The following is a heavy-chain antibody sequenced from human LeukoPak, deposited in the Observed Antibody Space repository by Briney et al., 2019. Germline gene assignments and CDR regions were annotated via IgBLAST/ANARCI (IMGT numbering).Heavy chain of an antibody. V-gene: IGHV3-21*01. CDR1: GFTSSDSY. J-gene: IGHJ4*02. D-gene: IGHD6-13*01. Sequence: GGSLRLSCAASGFTSSDSYMTWVRQAPGKGLEWVSSISSSSRYIYYADSMKGRFTISRDNAKNSLFLQMNSLRAEDTAVYYCARVAEAAAFDYWGQGTLSPSPQ. CDR2: ISSSSRYI. CDR3: ARVAEAAAFDY.